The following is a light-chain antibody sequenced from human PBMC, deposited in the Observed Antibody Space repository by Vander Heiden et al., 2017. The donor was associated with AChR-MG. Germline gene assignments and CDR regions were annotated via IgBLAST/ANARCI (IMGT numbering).Light chain of an antibody. CDR3: SSYTSSSTSPYV. CDR2: EVS. Sequence: QSALTPPAFVSGSPGQALTISCTGTSSDVGGYNYVSWYQQHPGKAPKLMIYEVSNRPSGVSNRFSGSKSGNTASLTISGLQAEDEADYYCSSYTSSSTSPYVFGTGTKVTVL. V-gene: IGLV2-14*01. J-gene: IGLJ1*01. CDR1: SSDVGGYNY.